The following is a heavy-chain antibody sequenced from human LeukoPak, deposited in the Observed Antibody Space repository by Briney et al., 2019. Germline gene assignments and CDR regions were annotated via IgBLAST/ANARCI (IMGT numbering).Heavy chain of an antibody. J-gene: IGHJ4*02. CDR2: MNPNSGNT. CDR1: GYTFTSYD. V-gene: IGHV1-8*03. CDR3: ARGTLVVPAAKRGSKNYYFDY. Sequence: ASGKVSCKASGYTFTSYDINWVRQATGQGLEWMGWMNPNSGNTGYAQKFQGRVTITRNTSISTAYMELSSLRSEDTAVYYCARGTLVVPAAKRGSKNYYFDYWGQGTLVTVSS. D-gene: IGHD2-2*01.